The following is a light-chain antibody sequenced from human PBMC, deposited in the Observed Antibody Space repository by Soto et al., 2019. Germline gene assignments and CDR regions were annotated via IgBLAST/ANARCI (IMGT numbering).Light chain of an antibody. J-gene: IGKJ1*01. Sequence: DLQMTQSPSSLSASVGDRVTITCRASQSINSYLNWYQQKPGKAPKLLIYAASSLQSGVPSRFSGSGSGTDFTLTISSLQPEDFXTYYCXQSYSTPPWTFGQGTKVEIK. CDR1: QSINSY. V-gene: IGKV1-39*01. CDR3: XQSYSTPPWT. CDR2: AAS.